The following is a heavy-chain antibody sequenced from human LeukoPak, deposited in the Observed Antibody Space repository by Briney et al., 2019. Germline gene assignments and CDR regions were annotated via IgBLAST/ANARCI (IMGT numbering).Heavy chain of an antibody. CDR3: ARDALGGSPSGFDY. Sequence: ASVKVSCKASGYTFTSNDINWVRQATGQGLEWMGWINPNSGGTNYAQKFQGWVTMTRDTSISTAYMELSRLRSDDTAVYYCARDALGGSPSGFDYWGQGTLVTVSS. CDR1: GYTFTSND. V-gene: IGHV1-2*04. J-gene: IGHJ4*02. CDR2: INPNSGGT. D-gene: IGHD1-26*01.